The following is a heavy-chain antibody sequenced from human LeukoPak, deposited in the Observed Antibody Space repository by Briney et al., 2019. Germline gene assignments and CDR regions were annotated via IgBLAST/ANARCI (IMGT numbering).Heavy chain of an antibody. CDR2: ISSSSSYI. Sequence: GGSLRLSCAASGFTFSSYSMNWVRQAPGKGLEWVSSISSSSSYIYYADSVKGRFTISRDNAKNSLYLQMNSLRAEDTAVYYCARGLGYCSSTSCPGSDYWGQGTLVTVSS. V-gene: IGHV3-21*01. CDR1: GFTFSSYS. J-gene: IGHJ4*02. D-gene: IGHD2-2*01. CDR3: ARGLGYCSSTSCPGSDY.